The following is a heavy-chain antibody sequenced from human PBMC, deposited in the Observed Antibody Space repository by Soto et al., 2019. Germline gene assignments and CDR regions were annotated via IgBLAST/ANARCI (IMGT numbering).Heavy chain of an antibody. J-gene: IGHJ4*02. CDR2: MNPNSGNT. CDR1: GYTFTSYD. CDR3: ARPGYGTNGVCLYHFAF. Sequence: ASVKVSCKASGYTFTSYDINWVRQATGQGLEWMGWMNPNSGNTGYAQKFQGRVTMTRNTSISTAYMELSSLRSEDTAVYYCARPGYGTNGVCLYHFAFWGQGTLVTVSS. V-gene: IGHV1-8*01. D-gene: IGHD2-8*01.